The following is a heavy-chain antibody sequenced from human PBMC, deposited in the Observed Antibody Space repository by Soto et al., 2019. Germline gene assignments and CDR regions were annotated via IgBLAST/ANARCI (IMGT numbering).Heavy chain of an antibody. CDR2: IYHSGST. V-gene: IGHV4-4*02. J-gene: IGHJ6*02. Sequence: QVQLQESGPGLVKPSGTLSLTCAVSGGSISSNNWWSWVRQLPGKGLEWIGEIYHSGSTNYNSSLKIRVSISVDKSKNQFSLKLSSMTAADTAVYYCARSMDVNSYYGMDVWGQGTTVTVSS. D-gene: IGHD3-10*01. CDR3: ARSMDVNSYYGMDV. CDR1: GGSISSNNW.